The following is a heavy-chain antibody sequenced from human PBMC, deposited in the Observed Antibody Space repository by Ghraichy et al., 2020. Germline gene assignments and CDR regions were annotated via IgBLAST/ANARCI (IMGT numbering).Heavy chain of an antibody. CDR3: ARGQGGILEWLPNYYYYYGMDV. CDR2: IWYDGSNK. CDR1: GFTFSSYG. V-gene: IGHV3-33*08. D-gene: IGHD3-3*01. Sequence: GGSLRLSCAASGFTFSSYGMHWVRQAPGKGLEWVAVIWYDGSNKYYADSVKGRFTISRDNSKNTLYLQMNSLRAEDTAVYYCARGQGGILEWLPNYYYYYGMDVWGQGTTVTVSS. J-gene: IGHJ6*02.